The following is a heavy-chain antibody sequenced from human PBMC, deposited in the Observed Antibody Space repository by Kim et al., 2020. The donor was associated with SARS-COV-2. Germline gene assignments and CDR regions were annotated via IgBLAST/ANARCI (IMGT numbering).Heavy chain of an antibody. V-gene: IGHV4-30-2*04. CDR3: ARSGPDIVVVVAANWFDP. D-gene: IGHD2-15*01. Sequence: KSRVTISVDPSKNQFSLKLSSVTAADTAVYYCARSGPDIVVVVAANWFDPWGQGTLVTVSS. J-gene: IGHJ5*02.